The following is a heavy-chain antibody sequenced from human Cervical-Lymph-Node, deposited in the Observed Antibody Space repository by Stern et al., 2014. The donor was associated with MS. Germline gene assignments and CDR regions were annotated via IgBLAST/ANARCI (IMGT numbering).Heavy chain of an antibody. J-gene: IGHJ4*02. CDR3: AKTYISGWLAL. Sequence: QEQLVQSGAEVKKPGSSVKVSCKSSGGTFSSFAITWVRQAPGQGLEWMGGISPPFGTATSKQKFQGRVTITADESTRTAYMKLGSLRADDTAMYYCAKTYISGWLALWGQGTLVTVSS. V-gene: IGHV1-69*01. CDR1: GGTFSSFA. D-gene: IGHD6-19*01. CDR2: ISPPFGTA.